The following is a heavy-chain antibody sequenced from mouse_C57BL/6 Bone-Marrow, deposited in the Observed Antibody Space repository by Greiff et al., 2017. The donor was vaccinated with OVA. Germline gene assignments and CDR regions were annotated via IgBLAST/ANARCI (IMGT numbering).Heavy chain of an antibody. J-gene: IGHJ2*01. V-gene: IGHV1-82*01. CDR2: IYPGDGDT. D-gene: IGHD1-1*01. CDR3: ARLLRY. CDR1: GYAFSSSW. Sequence: VQLQQSGPELVKPGASVKISCKASGYAFSSSWMNWVKQRPGKGLEWIGRIYPGDGDTNYNGKFKGKATLTADKSSSPAYMQLSSLTSEDSAVYFCARLLRYWGQGTTLTVSS.